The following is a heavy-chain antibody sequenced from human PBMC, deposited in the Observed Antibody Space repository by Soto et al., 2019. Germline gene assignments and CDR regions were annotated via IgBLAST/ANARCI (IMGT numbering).Heavy chain of an antibody. D-gene: IGHD2-2*01. V-gene: IGHV1-3*01. CDR2: INAGNGNT. CDR1: GYTFTSYA. CDR3: ARDPDIVVDQWGMDV. Sequence: ASVKVSCKASGYTFTSYAMHWVRQAAGQRREWMGWINAGNGNTKYSQKFQGRVTITRDTSASTAYMELSSLRSEDTAVYYCARDPDIVVDQWGMDVWGQGTTVTVSS. J-gene: IGHJ6*02.